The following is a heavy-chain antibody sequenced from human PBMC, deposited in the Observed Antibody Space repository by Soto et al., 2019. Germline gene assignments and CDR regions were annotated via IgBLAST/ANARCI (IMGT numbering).Heavy chain of an antibody. J-gene: IGHJ6*02. Sequence: EVQLVESGGGLIQPGGSLRLSCAASGFNVSHNYMSWVRQPPGKGLEWVAIMLSGGRTYYADSVKGRFTISRDNSKNTLYCQMHSLRAEDTAVYYCARDPGHGLDFWGQGTTVIVSS. CDR3: ARDPGHGLDF. D-gene: IGHD1-1*01. V-gene: IGHV3-53*01. CDR2: MLSGGRT. CDR1: GFNVSHNY.